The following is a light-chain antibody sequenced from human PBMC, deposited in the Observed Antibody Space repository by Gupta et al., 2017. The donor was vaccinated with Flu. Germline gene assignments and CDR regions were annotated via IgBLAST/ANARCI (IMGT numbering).Light chain of an antibody. CDR1: SSDVGSYNL. CDR3: CSDAGSSTYV. V-gene: IGLV2-23*01. CDR2: EGS. Sequence: QSALTQPASVSGSPGQSITISCTGTSSDVGSYNLVSWYQQHPGKAHKLMIYEGSKRPSGFSNRFSGSKSGNTASLTISGLQAEDEADYYCCSDAGSSTYVFGTGTKVTVL. J-gene: IGLJ1*01.